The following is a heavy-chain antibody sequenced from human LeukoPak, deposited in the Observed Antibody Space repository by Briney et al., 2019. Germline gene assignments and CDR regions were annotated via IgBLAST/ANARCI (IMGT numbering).Heavy chain of an antibody. CDR3: ARHWIETTKTYSYWFDP. CDR2: FHRGRI. J-gene: IGHJ5*02. D-gene: IGHD1-1*01. CDR1: GYPIGLDYY. Sequence: PSETLSLTCKVSGYPIGLDYYWVWIRQAPGRGLQWIGGFHRGRIQYNSALKSRVTISIDSSKNQFSLRMWPVTAADTAVYYCARHWIETTKTYSYWFDPWGQGTLVTVSS. V-gene: IGHV4-38-2*02.